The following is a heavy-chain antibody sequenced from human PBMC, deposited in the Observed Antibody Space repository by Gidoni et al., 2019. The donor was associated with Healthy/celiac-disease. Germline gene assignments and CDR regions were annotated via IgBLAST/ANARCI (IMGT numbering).Heavy chain of an antibody. J-gene: IGHJ3*02. CDR3: ARLGQLDTGDAFDI. V-gene: IGHV4-59*08. D-gene: IGHD1-1*01. CDR1: GGSLSSYY. Sequence: QVQLQESGPGLVKPSETLSLTCTVSGGSLSSYYWSWIRQPPGKGLEWIGYIYYRGSTNYNPSLKSRVTISVDTSKNQFSLKLRSVTAADTAVYYCARLGQLDTGDAFDIWGQGTMVTVSS. CDR2: IYYRGST.